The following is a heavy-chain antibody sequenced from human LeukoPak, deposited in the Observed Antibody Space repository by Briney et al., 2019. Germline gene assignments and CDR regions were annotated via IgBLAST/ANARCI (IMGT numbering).Heavy chain of an antibody. V-gene: IGHV4-4*09. CDR2: IYTSGST. J-gene: IGHJ5*02. Sequence: SETLSLTCTVSGGSISSYYWSWIRQPPGKGLEWIGYIYTSGSTNYNPSLKGRVTISVDTSKNQFSLKLSSVTAADTAVYYCARHSSSWMWFDPWGQGTLVTVSS. D-gene: IGHD6-13*01. CDR1: GGSISSYY. CDR3: ARHSSSWMWFDP.